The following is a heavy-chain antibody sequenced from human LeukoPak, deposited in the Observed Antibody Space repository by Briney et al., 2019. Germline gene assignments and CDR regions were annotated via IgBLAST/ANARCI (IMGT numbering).Heavy chain of an antibody. D-gene: IGHD3-16*02. CDR2: IIPIFGTA. V-gene: IGHV1-69*13. CDR3: ARGKFNDYVWGSYRYDAFDI. J-gene: IGHJ3*02. CDR1: VGTFTIYA. Sequence: ASVTVSCTASVGTFTIYAISWVRQASGQGLEWMGGIIPIFGTANYAQKFQGRVTITADESTSTAYMELSSLRSEDTAVYYCARGKFNDYVWGSYRYDAFDIWGQGTMVTVSS.